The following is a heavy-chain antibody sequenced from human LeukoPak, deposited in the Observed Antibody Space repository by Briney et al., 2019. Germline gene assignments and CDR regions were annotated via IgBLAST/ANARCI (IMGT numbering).Heavy chain of an antibody. J-gene: IGHJ4*02. Sequence: SETLSLTCTVSGGSISSDYWSWIRQPPGKGLEWIGYIYYSGSTNYNPSLKSRVTISVDTSKNLFSLKLSSVTAADTAVYYCARAVTVAAAVDYWGQGTLVTVSS. V-gene: IGHV4-59*01. D-gene: IGHD6-13*01. CDR3: ARAVTVAAAVDY. CDR1: GGSISSDY. CDR2: IYYSGST.